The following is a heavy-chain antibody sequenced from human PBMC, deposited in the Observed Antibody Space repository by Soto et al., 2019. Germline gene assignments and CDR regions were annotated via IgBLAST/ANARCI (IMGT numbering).Heavy chain of an antibody. J-gene: IGHJ3*02. CDR1: GFTFSSYG. CDR2: ISCDGSNK. D-gene: IGHD2-21*02. CDR3: ASLAYCGGDCYSGGTSDAFDI. V-gene: IGHV3-30*03. Sequence: GGSLRLSCAASGFTFSSYGMHWVRQAPGKGLEWVAVISCDGSNKYYADSVKGRFTISRDNSKNTLYLQMNSLRAEDTAVYYCASLAYCGGDCYSGGTSDAFDIWGQGTMVTVSS.